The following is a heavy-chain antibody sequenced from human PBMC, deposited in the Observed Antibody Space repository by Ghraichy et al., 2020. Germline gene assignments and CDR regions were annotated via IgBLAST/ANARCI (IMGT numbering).Heavy chain of an antibody. J-gene: IGHJ6*02. CDR3: ARDVGFDNSAGGLDV. D-gene: IGHD4-23*01. Sequence: GGSLRLSCAASGFTFSSYAMNWVRQAPGKGLEWVSSISTRSTYKNYAASVKGRFTVSRDNAKTSLFLQMDSLRADDTAVYYCARDVGFDNSAGGLDVWGHGTWVIVS. CDR2: ISTRSTYK. V-gene: IGHV3-21*01. CDR1: GFTFSSYA.